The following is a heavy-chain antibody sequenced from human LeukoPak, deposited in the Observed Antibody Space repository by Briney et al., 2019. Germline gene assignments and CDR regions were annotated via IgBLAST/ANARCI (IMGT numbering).Heavy chain of an antibody. D-gene: IGHD4-23*01. CDR2: IKEDGSEQ. CDR3: ARDMTTNSLPWFDP. J-gene: IGHJ5*02. V-gene: IGHV3-7*01. CDR1: GFTFSDYW. Sequence: GGPLRLSCVASGFTFSDYWLSWVRQAPGKGLEWVAKIKEDGSEQIYVGSVRGRFTISRDNAKDSLYLQMNSLRVEDTGVYYCARDMTTNSLPWFDPRGQGALVTVSS.